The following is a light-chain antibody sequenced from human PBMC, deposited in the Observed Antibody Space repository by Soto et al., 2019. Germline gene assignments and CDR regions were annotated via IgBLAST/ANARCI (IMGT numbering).Light chain of an antibody. J-gene: IGKJ4*01. Sequence: DTQMTQSPSTLSASVGDRVTITCRASQNIGRWLAWYQQKPGKAPKLHIYKASNLESGVPSRFSGSGSGTEFTLTISSLQPDDFATYYCQQRHTYPLTFDGGTKVEIK. CDR1: QNIGRW. V-gene: IGKV1-5*03. CDR3: QQRHTYPLT. CDR2: KAS.